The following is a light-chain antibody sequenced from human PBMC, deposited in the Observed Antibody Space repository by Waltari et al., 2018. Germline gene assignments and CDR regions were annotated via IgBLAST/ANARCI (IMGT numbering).Light chain of an antibody. CDR2: DVS. CDR3: SSQSSNDVVL. CDR1: SNDVGGYNS. Sequence: QSALTQPASVSGSPGQSVTIFCAGTSNDVGGYNSVPWYQEYPAQAPRVIIYDVSDRPSGVSDRFSGSKSGNTASLTISGLQAEDEADYYCSSQSSNDVVLFGGGTKLTVL. V-gene: IGLV2-14*01. J-gene: IGLJ2*01.